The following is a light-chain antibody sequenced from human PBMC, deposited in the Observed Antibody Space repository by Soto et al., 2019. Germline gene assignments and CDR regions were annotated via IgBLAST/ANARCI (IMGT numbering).Light chain of an antibody. V-gene: IGKV2-30*02. J-gene: IGKJ2*01. CDR3: MQTSHWPYT. CDR1: QGLVHSSGNTY. CDR2: KIS. Sequence: DAVLTQSPLSLPVTLGQPASISCRSSQGLVHSSGNTYLNRFHQRPGQSPRRLIYKISSRDSGVPDRFSGSGSGTDFTLEISRVEAEDVGVYYCMQTSHWPYTFGQGTKLEIK.